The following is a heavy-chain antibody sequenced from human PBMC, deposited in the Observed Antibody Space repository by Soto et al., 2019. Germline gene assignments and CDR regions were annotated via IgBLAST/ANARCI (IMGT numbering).Heavy chain of an antibody. V-gene: IGHV3-7*01. CDR2: IKQDGSEK. CDR1: GFTFSSYW. Sequence: GGSLSLSCAASGFTFSSYWMSWVRQAPGKGLEWVANIKQDGSEKYYVDSVKGRFTISRDNAKNSLYLQMNSLRAEDTAVYYCARVRGSSGNSSGNRAFDIWGQGTMVTVSS. CDR3: ARVRGSSGNSSGNRAFDI. J-gene: IGHJ3*02. D-gene: IGHD3-22*01.